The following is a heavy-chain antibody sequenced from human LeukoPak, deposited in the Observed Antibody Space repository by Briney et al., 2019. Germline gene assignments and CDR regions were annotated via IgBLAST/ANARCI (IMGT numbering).Heavy chain of an antibody. Sequence: GASVKVSCKASGYTFTSYYMHWVRQAPGQGLEWMGIINPSGGSTSYAQKFRGRVTMTRDTSTSTVYMELSSLRSEDTAVYYCARDQSGTYYDILTGYYLDDYYYYYGMDVWGQGTTVTVSS. CDR3: ARDQSGTYYDILTGYYLDDYYYYYGMDV. D-gene: IGHD3-9*01. V-gene: IGHV1-46*01. CDR1: GYTFTSYY. J-gene: IGHJ6*02. CDR2: INPSGGST.